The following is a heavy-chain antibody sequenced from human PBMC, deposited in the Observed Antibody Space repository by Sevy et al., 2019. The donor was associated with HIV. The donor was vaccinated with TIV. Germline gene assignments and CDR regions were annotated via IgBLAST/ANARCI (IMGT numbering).Heavy chain of an antibody. CDR1: GFTFSSYA. CDR2: ISYDGSNK. D-gene: IGHD2-21*01. J-gene: IGHJ3*02. V-gene: IGHV3-30-3*01. Sequence: GGCLRLSCAASGFTFSSYAMHWVRQAPGKGLEWVAVISYDGSNKYYSDSVKGRFTISRDNSKNTLYLQMNSLRAEDTAVYYCARGRDCYNIDAFDIWGHGTMVTVSS. CDR3: ARGRDCYNIDAFDI.